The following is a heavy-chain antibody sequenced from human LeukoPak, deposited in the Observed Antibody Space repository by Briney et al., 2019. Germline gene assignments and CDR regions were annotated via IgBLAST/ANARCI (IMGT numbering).Heavy chain of an antibody. J-gene: IGHJ5*02. CDR2: ISSNGGST. V-gene: IGHV3-64D*06. D-gene: IGHD5-18*01. CDR1: GFTFSSYA. CDR3: VKGDTAMVRNWFDP. Sequence: GGSLRLSCSASGFTFSSYAMHWVRQALGKGLEYVSAISSNGGSTYYADPVKGRFTISRDNSKNTLYLQMSSLRAEDTAVYYCVKGDTAMVRNWFDPWGQGTLVTVSS.